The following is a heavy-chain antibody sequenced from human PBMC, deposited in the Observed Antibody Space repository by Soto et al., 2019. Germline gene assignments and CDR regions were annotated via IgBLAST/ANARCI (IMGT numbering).Heavy chain of an antibody. J-gene: IGHJ4*02. CDR2: ISSSSSYI. Sequence: GGSLRLSCAASGFTFSSYSMNWVRQAPGKGLEWVSSISSSSSYIYYADSVKGRFTISRDNAKNSLYLQMNSLRAEDTAVYYCARDQGFTMVRGVITSFFDYWGQGTLVTV. CDR1: GFTFSSYS. D-gene: IGHD3-10*01. CDR3: ARDQGFTMVRGVITSFFDY. V-gene: IGHV3-21*01.